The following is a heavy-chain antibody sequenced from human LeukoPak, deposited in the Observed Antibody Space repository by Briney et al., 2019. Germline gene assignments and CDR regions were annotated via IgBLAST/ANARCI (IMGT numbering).Heavy chain of an antibody. J-gene: IGHJ4*02. CDR2: ISYDGSNK. D-gene: IGHD3-10*01. Sequence: GRSLGLSCAASGFTFSSYGMHWVRQAPGKGLEWVAVISYDGSNKYYADSVKGRFTISRDNSKNTLYLQMNSLRAEDTAVYYCAKDGPYGSGSYQGYWGQGTLVTVSS. CDR3: AKDGPYGSGSYQGY. V-gene: IGHV3-30*18. CDR1: GFTFSSYG.